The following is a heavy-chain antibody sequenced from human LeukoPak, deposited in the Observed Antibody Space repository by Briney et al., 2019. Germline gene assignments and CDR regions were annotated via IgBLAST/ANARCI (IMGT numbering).Heavy chain of an antibody. J-gene: IGHJ4*02. Sequence: SQTLSLTCAVSGGSISSGGYSWSWIRQPPGKGLEWIGYIYHSGSTYYNPSLKSRVTISVDRSKNQFSLKLSSVTAADTAVYYCASGGGYSYGPFDYWGQGTLVTVSS. CDR1: GGSISSGGYS. CDR2: IYHSGST. CDR3: ASGGGYSYGPFDY. D-gene: IGHD5-18*01. V-gene: IGHV4-30-2*01.